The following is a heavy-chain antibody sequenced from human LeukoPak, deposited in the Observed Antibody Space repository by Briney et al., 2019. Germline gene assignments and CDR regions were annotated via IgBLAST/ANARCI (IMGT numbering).Heavy chain of an antibody. CDR3: AKAGCATYYYYYHMDV. J-gene: IGHJ6*03. CDR2: ISGSGSRT. V-gene: IGHV3-23*01. CDR1: RFTFINYA. D-gene: IGHD2-15*01. Sequence: GGSLRLSCAASRFTFINYAMSWVRQAPGKGLEWVSAISGSGSRTYYADSMKGRFTICRDNSNNTLYLQINSLRVENTAVYYWAKAGCATYYYYYHMDVWGKGTTVTVS.